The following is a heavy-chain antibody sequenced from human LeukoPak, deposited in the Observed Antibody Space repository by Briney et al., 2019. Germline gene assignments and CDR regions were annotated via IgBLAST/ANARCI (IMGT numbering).Heavy chain of an antibody. CDR3: ARDKYCGGDCYSFDP. Sequence: GGSLRLSCAASGFTFSSYSMNWVRQAPGKGLEWVSSISSGSSYIYYADSVKGRFTISRDNAKNSLYLQMNSLRAEDTAVYYCARDKYCGGDCYSFDPWGQGTLVTVSS. CDR1: GFTFSSYS. V-gene: IGHV3-21*01. CDR2: ISSGSSYI. J-gene: IGHJ5*02. D-gene: IGHD2-21*02.